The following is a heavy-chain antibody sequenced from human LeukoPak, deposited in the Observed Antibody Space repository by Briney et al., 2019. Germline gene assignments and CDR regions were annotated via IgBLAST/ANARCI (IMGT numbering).Heavy chain of an antibody. J-gene: IGHJ4*02. CDR3: AKDGTSSWSPYYFDY. CDR2: ISGSGGST. Sequence: GASLRLSCAASGFTISSYAMSWVGQARGKGLEWVSAISGSGGSTYYADSVKGRFTISRDNSKNTLYLQMNSLRAEDTAVYYCAKDGTSSWSPYYFDYWGQGTLVTVSS. CDR1: GFTISSYA. V-gene: IGHV3-23*01. D-gene: IGHD6-13*01.